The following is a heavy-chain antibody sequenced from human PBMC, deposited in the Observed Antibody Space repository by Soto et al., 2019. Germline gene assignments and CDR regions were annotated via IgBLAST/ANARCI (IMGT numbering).Heavy chain of an antibody. D-gene: IGHD2-2*01. CDR2: ISAYNGKT. CDR1: GYTFTSYG. CDR3: EGDRSSSDY. J-gene: IGHJ4*02. Sequence: QVQLVQSGAEVKKPGASVKVSCKASGYTFTSYGISWVRQAPGQGLEWMGWISAYNGKTDYAQKFQGRVTMTTDTSTSSGYMELRRLRSDDTAVYYCEGDRSSSDYWGQGTLVTVSS. V-gene: IGHV1-18*01.